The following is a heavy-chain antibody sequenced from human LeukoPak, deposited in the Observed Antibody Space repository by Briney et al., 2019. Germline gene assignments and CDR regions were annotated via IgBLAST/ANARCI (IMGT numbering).Heavy chain of an antibody. CDR3: ARVRYSSGWYPPYYYYMDV. CDR1: GYSFTSYW. V-gene: IGHV5-51*01. CDR2: TYPGDSDT. Sequence: GESLKISCKGSGYSFTSYWIGWVRQMPGKGLEWMGITYPGDSDTRYSPSFQGQVTISADKSISTAYLQWSSLKASDTAMYYCARVRYSSGWYPPYYYYMDVWGKGTTVTVSS. D-gene: IGHD6-19*01. J-gene: IGHJ6*03.